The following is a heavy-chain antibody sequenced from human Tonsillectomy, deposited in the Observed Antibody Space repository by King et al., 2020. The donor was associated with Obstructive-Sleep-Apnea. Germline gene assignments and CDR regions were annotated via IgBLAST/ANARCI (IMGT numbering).Heavy chain of an antibody. CDR3: ARGILWFGELDAFDL. D-gene: IGHD3-10*01. J-gene: IGHJ3*01. Sequence: QVQLQESGPGLVKPSETLSLTCTVSGGSISSYYWSWIRQPPGRGLEWIGYIYYSGSTNYNPSLKSRVTISVDTSKNQFSLKLSSVTAADTAVYYCARGILWFGELDAFDLCGQGTMVTVSS. CDR1: GGSISSYY. CDR2: IYYSGST. V-gene: IGHV4-59*01.